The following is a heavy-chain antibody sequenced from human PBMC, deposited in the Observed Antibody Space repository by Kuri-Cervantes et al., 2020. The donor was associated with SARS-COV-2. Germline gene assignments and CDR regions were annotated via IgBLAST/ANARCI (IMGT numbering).Heavy chain of an antibody. V-gene: IGHV3-23*01. Sequence: GGSLRLSCGASGFTFSHYAMSWFRQAPGKGLEWVSTITISGLSTHYADSVKGRFTISRDNSKNTVYLQMNSPRAEDTAVYYCAGERYGDYVSPYQYYGMDVWGQGTTVTVSS. CDR1: GFTFSHYA. D-gene: IGHD4-17*01. J-gene: IGHJ6*02. CDR3: AGERYGDYVSPYQYYGMDV. CDR2: ITISGLST.